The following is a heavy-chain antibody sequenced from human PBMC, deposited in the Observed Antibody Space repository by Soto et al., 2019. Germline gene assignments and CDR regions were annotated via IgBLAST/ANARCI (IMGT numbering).Heavy chain of an antibody. CDR2: ISYDGSNK. CDR1: GFTFSSYG. CDR3: AKESHSSWYFPGRYYYYYGMDV. Sequence: GGSLRLSCAASGFTFSSYGMHWVRQAPGKGLEWVAVISYDGSNKYYADSVKGRFTISRDNSKNTLYLQMNSLRAEDTAVYYCAKESHSSWYFPGRYYYYYGMDVWGQGTTVTVSS. J-gene: IGHJ6*02. V-gene: IGHV3-30*18. D-gene: IGHD6-13*01.